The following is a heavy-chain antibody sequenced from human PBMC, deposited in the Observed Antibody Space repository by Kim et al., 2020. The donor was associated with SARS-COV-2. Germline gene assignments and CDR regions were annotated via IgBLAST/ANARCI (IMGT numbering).Heavy chain of an antibody. CDR3: ARELGLGELPPRGMDI. J-gene: IGHJ6*02. V-gene: IGHV3-30-3*01. CDR1: GFSFSSSA. D-gene: IGHD3-10*01. CDR2: MSYDGNTK. Sequence: GGSLRLSCAASGFSFSSSAMHWVRQAPGKGLEWVAVMSYDGNTKYYADSVKGRFTISRDNSKNTLNLQMNSLRDEDTAMYYCARELGLGELPPRGMDIWGQGTTVTVSS.